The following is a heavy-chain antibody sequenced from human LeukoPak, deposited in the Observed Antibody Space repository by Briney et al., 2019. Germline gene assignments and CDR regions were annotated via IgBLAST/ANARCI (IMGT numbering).Heavy chain of an antibody. V-gene: IGHV1-8*01. J-gene: IGHJ3*02. CDR2: MNPNSGNT. Sequence: ASVKVSCKASGYTFTSYDISWVRQATGQGLEWMGWMNPNSGNTGYAQKFQGRVTMTRNTSISTAYMELSSLRSEDTAVYYCARAYYDILTGYSFPDAFDIWGQGTMVTVSS. D-gene: IGHD3-9*01. CDR3: ARAYYDILTGYSFPDAFDI. CDR1: GYTFTSYD.